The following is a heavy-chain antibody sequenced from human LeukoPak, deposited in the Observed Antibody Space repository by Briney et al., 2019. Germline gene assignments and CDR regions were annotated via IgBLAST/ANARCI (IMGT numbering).Heavy chain of an antibody. D-gene: IGHD3-22*01. Sequence: GGSLRLSCAVSGITLSNYGMSWVRQAPGKGLEWVAGISDRGGRTNYADSVKGRFAISRDNPRNTLYLQMNSLRAEDTAVYFCAKRGVVIRVILVGFHKEAYYFDSWGQGALVTVSS. CDR1: GITLSNYG. CDR2: ISDRGGRT. J-gene: IGHJ4*02. V-gene: IGHV3-23*01. CDR3: AKRGVVIRVILVGFHKEAYYFDS.